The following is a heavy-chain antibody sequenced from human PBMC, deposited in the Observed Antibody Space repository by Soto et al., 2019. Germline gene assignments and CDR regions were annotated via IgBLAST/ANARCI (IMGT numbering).Heavy chain of an antibody. CDR3: ARRPHITMVGGVQTYYYYKMDV. Sequence: SETLSLTCAVYGGSFSGYYWSGIRQPPGKGLEWIGEINHSGSTNYNPSLKSRVTISVDTSKNQFSLKLSSVTAADTAVYYWARRPHITMVGGVQTYYYYKMDVWGKGTRDTVSS. D-gene: IGHD3-10*01. V-gene: IGHV4-34*01. CDR1: GGSFSGYY. J-gene: IGHJ6*03. CDR2: INHSGST.